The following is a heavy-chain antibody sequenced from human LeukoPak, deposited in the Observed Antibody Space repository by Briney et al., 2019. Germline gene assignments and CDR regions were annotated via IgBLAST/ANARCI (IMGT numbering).Heavy chain of an antibody. CDR1: GFTFSNAW. CDR2: IKSKTDSGTT. V-gene: IGHV3-15*01. Sequence: GGSLRLSCAASGFTFSNAWMSWVRQAPGKGLEWVGRIKSKTDSGTTDYAAPVKGRFTISRDDSKNTLYLQMNSLKTEDTAVYYCTTALYGDYAVDYWGQGTLVTVSS. CDR3: TTALYGDYAVDY. J-gene: IGHJ4*02. D-gene: IGHD4-17*01.